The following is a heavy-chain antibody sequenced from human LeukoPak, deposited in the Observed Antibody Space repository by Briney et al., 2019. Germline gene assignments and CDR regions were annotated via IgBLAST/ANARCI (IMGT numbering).Heavy chain of an antibody. CDR1: GGSISSYY. V-gene: IGHV4-59*08. CDR3: ARRTILTGSDY. Sequence: SSETLSLTCTVSGGSISSYYWSWIRQPPGKGLEWIGYIYYSGSTNYNPSLKSRVTISVDTSKNQFSLKLSSVTAADTAVYYCARRTILTGSDYWGQGTLVTVSS. J-gene: IGHJ4*02. D-gene: IGHD3-9*01. CDR2: IYYSGST.